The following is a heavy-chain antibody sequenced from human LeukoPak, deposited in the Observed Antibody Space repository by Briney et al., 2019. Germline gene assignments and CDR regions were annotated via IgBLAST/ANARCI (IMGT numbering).Heavy chain of an antibody. D-gene: IGHD3-22*01. V-gene: IGHV1-69*02. CDR1: GGTFSSYT. CDR3: ARASPVGSCYYYFDY. Sequence: GASVTVSCKASGGTFSSYTISWVRQAPGQGLEWMGRIIPILGIANYAQKFQGRVTITADKSTSTAYMELSSLRSEDTAGYYCARASPVGSCYYYFDYWGQGTLVTVSS. CDR2: IIPILGIA. J-gene: IGHJ4*02.